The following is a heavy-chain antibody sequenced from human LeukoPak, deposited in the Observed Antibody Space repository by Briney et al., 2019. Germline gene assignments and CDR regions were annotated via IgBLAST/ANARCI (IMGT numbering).Heavy chain of an antibody. CDR2: IGIDSGNT. D-gene: IGHD5-24*01. CDR1: GFRLSDYS. V-gene: IGHV3-48*01. CDR3: ARDYKYAFDN. Sequence: PGGSLRLSCAASGFRLSDYSMNWVRRAPGKGLEWISYIGIDSGNTNYADSVKGRFTISGDKAKNSLYLQMNSLRVEDTAVYYCARDYKYAFDNWGQGTLVTVSS. J-gene: IGHJ4*02.